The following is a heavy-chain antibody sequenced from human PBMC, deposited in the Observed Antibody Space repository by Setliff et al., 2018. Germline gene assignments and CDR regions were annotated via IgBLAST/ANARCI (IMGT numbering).Heavy chain of an antibody. CDR3: ARDGGNGYGVDAYAGGGFDI. J-gene: IGHJ3*02. D-gene: IGHD5-18*01. CDR1: GGSISSYY. V-gene: IGHV4-4*07. Sequence: SETLSLTCTVSGGSISSYYWSWIRQPAGKGPEWIGHIYASWSTNYNPSLKSRVAISLDTSKNQFSLKLSSVTAADRAVYYCARDGGNGYGVDAYAGGGFDIWGQGTMVTVSS. CDR2: IYASWST.